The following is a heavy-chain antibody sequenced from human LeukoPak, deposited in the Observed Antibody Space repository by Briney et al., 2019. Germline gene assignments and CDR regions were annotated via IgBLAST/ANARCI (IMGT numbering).Heavy chain of an antibody. Sequence: GPSVKVSCKASGGTFSSYAISWVRQAPGQGLEWMGGIIPIFGTANYAQKFQGRVTITTDESTSTAYMELSSLRSEDTAVYYCARENSHDFWSGYFNWFDPWGQGTLLTVSS. J-gene: IGHJ5*02. CDR1: GGTFSSYA. D-gene: IGHD3-3*01. CDR2: IIPIFGTA. V-gene: IGHV1-69*05. CDR3: ARENSHDFWSGYFNWFDP.